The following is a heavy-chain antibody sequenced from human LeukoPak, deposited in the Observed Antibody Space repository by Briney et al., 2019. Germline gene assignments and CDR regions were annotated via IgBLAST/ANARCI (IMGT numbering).Heavy chain of an antibody. J-gene: IGHJ6*03. CDR2: IYPGDSDT. V-gene: IGHV5-51*01. CDR1: GYSFTSYW. CDR3: ARCSSTSPYYYYMDV. Sequence: GESLKISCKGSGYSFTSYWIGWVRQMPGKGLEWMGIIYPGDSDTRYSPSFQGQVTISADKSISTAYLQWSSLKASDTAMYYCARCSSTSPYYYYMDVWGKGTTVTVSS. D-gene: IGHD2-2*01.